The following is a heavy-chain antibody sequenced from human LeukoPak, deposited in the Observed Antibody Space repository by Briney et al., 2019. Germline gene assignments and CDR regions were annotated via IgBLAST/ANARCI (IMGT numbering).Heavy chain of an antibody. D-gene: IGHD3-3*01. J-gene: IGHJ4*02. CDR3: ARDLRFFDY. V-gene: IGHV4-59*01. Sequence: KPSETLSLTCTVSGGSISSYYWSWIRQPPGKGLEWIGYIYYSGSTNYNPSLKSRVTISVDTSKNQFSLKLSSVTAADTAVYYCARDLRFFDYWGQGTLVTASS. CDR1: GGSISSYY. CDR2: IYYSGST.